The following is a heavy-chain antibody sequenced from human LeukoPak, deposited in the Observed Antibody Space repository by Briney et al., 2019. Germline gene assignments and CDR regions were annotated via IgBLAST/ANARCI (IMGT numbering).Heavy chain of an antibody. J-gene: IGHJ5*02. CDR1: GYTFTSYD. CDR2: MNPNSGNT. Sequence: ASVNVSCKASGYTFTSYDINWVRQATGQGLEWMGWMNPNSGNTGYAQKFQGRVTMTRNTSISTAYMELSSLRSEDTAVYYCARRRLAAARDWFDPWGQGTLVTVSS. V-gene: IGHV1-8*01. CDR3: ARRRLAAARDWFDP. D-gene: IGHD6-13*01.